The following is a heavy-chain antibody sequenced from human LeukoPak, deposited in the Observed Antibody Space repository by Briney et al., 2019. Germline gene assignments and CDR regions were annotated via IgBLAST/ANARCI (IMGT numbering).Heavy chain of an antibody. CDR2: INHSGST. CDR1: GGSFSGYY. D-gene: IGHD7-27*01. Sequence: SETLSLTCAVYGGSFSGYYWSWIRQPPGKGLEWIGEINHSGSTNYNPSLKSRVTISVDTSKNQFSLKLSSVTAADTAVYYCARTFQNWGSPFDHWGQGTLVTVSS. CDR3: ARTFQNWGSPFDH. V-gene: IGHV4-34*01. J-gene: IGHJ4*02.